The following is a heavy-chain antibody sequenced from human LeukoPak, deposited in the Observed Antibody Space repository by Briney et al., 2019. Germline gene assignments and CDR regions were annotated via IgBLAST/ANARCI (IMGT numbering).Heavy chain of an antibody. Sequence: SETLSLTCTFSGGSVSSYYWSWIRQPAGKGLEWIGRIYTSGSTYYNPSLKSRVTISVDTSKNQFSLKLSSVTAADTAVYYCARRAGAYSHPYDYWGQGTLVTVSS. J-gene: IGHJ4*02. V-gene: IGHV4-4*07. CDR2: IYTSGST. CDR1: GGSVSSYY. D-gene: IGHD4/OR15-4a*01. CDR3: ARRAGAYSHPYDY.